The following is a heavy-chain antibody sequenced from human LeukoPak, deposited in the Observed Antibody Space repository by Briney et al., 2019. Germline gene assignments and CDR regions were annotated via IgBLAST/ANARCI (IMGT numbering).Heavy chain of an antibody. Sequence: PGGSLRLSCAASGFTFSSYAMHWVRQAPGKGLEWVAVISYDGSNKYYADSVKGRFTISRDNSKNTLYLQMNSPRAEDTAVYYCARDHSSSSGWLDYYYGMDVWGQGTTVTVSS. J-gene: IGHJ6*02. V-gene: IGHV3-30-3*01. CDR2: ISYDGSNK. CDR1: GFTFSSYA. D-gene: IGHD6-6*01. CDR3: ARDHSSSSGWLDYYYGMDV.